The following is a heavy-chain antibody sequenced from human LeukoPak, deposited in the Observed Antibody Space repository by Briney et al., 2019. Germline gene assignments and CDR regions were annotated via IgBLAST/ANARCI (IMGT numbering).Heavy chain of an antibody. V-gene: IGHV4-4*07. D-gene: IGHD3-22*01. CDR1: GGSISSYY. CDR3: ARHGGPLVYDSSGYYSDY. CDR2: IYTSGST. Sequence: PSETLSLTCTVSGGSISSYYWSWIRQPAGKGLEWIGRIYTSGSTNYNPSLKSRVTMSVDTSKNQFSLKLSSVTAADTAVYYCARHGGPLVYDSSGYYSDYWGQGTLVTVSS. J-gene: IGHJ4*02.